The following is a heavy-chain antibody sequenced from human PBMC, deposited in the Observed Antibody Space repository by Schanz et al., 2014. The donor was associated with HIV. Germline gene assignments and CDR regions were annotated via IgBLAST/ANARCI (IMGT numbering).Heavy chain of an antibody. D-gene: IGHD6-13*01. CDR3: ARETSGFSTSWPPRYHYYGMDV. CDR1: GFTFSSSG. CDR2: MWYDESHK. V-gene: IGHV3-33*01. Sequence: QVQLVDSGGGVVQPGRSLRLSCVASGFTFSSSGMHWVRQAPGKGLEWVAAMWYDESHKGYADSVKGRFTISRDNSKNTLYLEMNSLRPEDTAVYYCARETSGFSTSWPPRYHYYGMDVWGQGTTVTVS. J-gene: IGHJ6*02.